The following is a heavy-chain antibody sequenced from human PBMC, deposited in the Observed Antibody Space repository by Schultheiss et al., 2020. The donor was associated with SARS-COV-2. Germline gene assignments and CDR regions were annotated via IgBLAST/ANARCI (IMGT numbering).Heavy chain of an antibody. Sequence: GGSLRLSCAASGFTFDDYAMHWVRQAPGKGLEWVSGISWNSGSIGYADSVKGRFTISRDNAKNSLYLQMNSLRAEDTALYYCASRKSYSSSSGYWGQGTLVTVSS. V-gene: IGHV3-9*01. CDR1: GFTFDDYA. J-gene: IGHJ4*02. D-gene: IGHD6-6*01. CDR3: ASRKSYSSSSGY. CDR2: ISWNSGSI.